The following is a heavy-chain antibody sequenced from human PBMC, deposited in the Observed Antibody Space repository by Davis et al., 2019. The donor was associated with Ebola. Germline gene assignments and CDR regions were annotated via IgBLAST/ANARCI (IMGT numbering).Heavy chain of an antibody. J-gene: IGHJ4*02. D-gene: IGHD3-10*01. V-gene: IGHV4-34*01. CDR3: ARGHYGSHFDF. CDR1: GGSFSGYY. CDR2: INRSGST. Sequence: GSLRLSCAVYGGSFSGYYWSWIRQPPGKGLEWIGEINRSGSTNYNPSLKSRVTISVDTSKNQFSLKLSSVTAADTAVYYCARGHYGSHFDFWGQGTLVTVSS.